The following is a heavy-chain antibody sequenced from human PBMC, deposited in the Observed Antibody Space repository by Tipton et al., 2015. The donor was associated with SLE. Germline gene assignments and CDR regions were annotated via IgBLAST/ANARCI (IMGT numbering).Heavy chain of an antibody. CDR1: GGSISSYY. J-gene: IGHJ4*02. CDR2: IYYSGST. V-gene: IGHV4-59*01. Sequence: TLSLTCTVSGGSISSYYWSWIRQPPGKGLEWIGYIYYSGSTNYNPSLKSRVTISVDTSKNQFSLKLSSVTAADTAVYYCARTHGDHYQDYWGQGTLVTVSS. CDR3: ARTHGDHYQDY. D-gene: IGHD4-17*01.